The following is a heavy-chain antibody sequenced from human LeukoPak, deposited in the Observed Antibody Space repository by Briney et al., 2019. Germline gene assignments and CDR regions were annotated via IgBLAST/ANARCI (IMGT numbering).Heavy chain of an antibody. D-gene: IGHD3-22*01. CDR3: ARGYFDSSGYSNPFDR. CDR2: IHSSGST. V-gene: IGHV4-4*09. Sequence: SETLSLTCIVSGVSISTSYWSWMRQPPGKGLEWIGYIHSSGSTNYNPSLKSRVTTSADTAKNQFSLELTSVTAADTAVYYCARGYFDSSGYSNPFDRWGQGTLVTVSS. J-gene: IGHJ4*02. CDR1: GVSISTSY.